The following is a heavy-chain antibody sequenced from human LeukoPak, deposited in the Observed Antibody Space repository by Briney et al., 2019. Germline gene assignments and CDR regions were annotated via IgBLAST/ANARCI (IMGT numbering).Heavy chain of an antibody. CDR2: IRSKTHTYAT. CDR3: TRHGGRDYYDSSEDAFDI. V-gene: IGHV3-73*01. CDR1: GFTFSGSA. J-gene: IGHJ3*02. D-gene: IGHD3-22*01. Sequence: GGSLRLSCAASGFTFSGSAMHWVRQASGKGLEWVGRIRSKTHTYATAYAASVKGRFTISRDDSKNTAYLQMNSLKTEDTAVYYCTRHGGRDYYDSSEDAFDIWGQGTMVTVSS.